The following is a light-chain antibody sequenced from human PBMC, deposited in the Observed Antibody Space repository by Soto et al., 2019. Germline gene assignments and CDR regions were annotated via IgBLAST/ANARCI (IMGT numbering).Light chain of an antibody. Sequence: EIRMTQSPATLSVSPGDNATLSCRASQSVSSHVVWYQQNPGQAPRLLISDSSTRAPGIPARFSGSGSGTEFTLTISSLQSDDFAVYYCQQFGDWPSFGLGTKVEI. CDR2: DSS. J-gene: IGKJ1*01. CDR1: QSVSSH. V-gene: IGKV3D-15*01. CDR3: QQFGDWPS.